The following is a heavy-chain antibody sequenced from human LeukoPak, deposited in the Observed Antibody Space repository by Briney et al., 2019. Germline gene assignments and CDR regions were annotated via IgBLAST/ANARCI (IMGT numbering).Heavy chain of an antibody. J-gene: IGHJ4*02. CDR2: INHSGTT. CDR1: GGSFSGYY. Sequence: SETLSLTCAVYGGSFSGYYWSWIRQPPGKGLEWIGEINHSGTTNYNPSLKSRVTISVDTSKNQFSLKLSSVTAADTAVYYCSREWVLRYWGQGTLVTVSS. CDR3: SREWVLRY. V-gene: IGHV4-34*01. D-gene: IGHD2-8*01.